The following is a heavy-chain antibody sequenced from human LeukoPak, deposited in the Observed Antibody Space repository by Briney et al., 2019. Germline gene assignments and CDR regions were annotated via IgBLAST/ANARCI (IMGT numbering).Heavy chain of an antibody. V-gene: IGHV3-33*01. CDR2: IWYDGSKK. Sequence: GRSLRLSCEASGFTFSRKGMHWVRQAPGKGLEWVAVIWYDGSKKYYADSAKGRFTISRDNSKNTVYLQMNSLRVEDTAVYYCARTGGSSAYYGWNWFDPWGQGTLVIVSS. D-gene: IGHD3-22*01. J-gene: IGHJ5*02. CDR3: ARTGGSSAYYGWNWFDP. CDR1: GFTFSRKG.